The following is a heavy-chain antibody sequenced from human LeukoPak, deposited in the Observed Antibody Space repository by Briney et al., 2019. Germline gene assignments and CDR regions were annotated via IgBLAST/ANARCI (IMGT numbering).Heavy chain of an antibody. D-gene: IGHD6-19*01. Sequence: GGSLKLSCAASGFTFSSYGMHWVRQAPGKGLEWVAVISYDGSNKYSADSVKGRFTISRDNSKNTLDLQMNSLRAEDTAVYYCARRSGIAVAGAFDYWGQGTLVTVSS. V-gene: IGHV3-30*03. CDR1: GFTFSSYG. J-gene: IGHJ4*02. CDR2: ISYDGSNK. CDR3: ARRSGIAVAGAFDY.